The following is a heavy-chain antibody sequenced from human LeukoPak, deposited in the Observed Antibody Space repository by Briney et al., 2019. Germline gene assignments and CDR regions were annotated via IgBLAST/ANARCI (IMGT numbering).Heavy chain of an antibody. V-gene: IGHV3-30*02. CDR3: EGWERPFDY. CDR1: GFTFSSYG. CDR2: IPYDGNNK. D-gene: IGHD1-26*01. J-gene: IGHJ4*02. Sequence: GGSLRLSCEASGFTFSSYGMHWVRQAPGKGLEWVAFIPYDGNNKNYADSVEGRFTISRDNSKNTLYLQMNSLRAEDTAVYYCEGWERPFDYWGQGTLVTVSS.